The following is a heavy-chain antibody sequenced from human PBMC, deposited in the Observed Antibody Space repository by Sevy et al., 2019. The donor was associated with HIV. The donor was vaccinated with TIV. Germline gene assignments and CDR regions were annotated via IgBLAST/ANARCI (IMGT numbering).Heavy chain of an antibody. CDR3: VRPSGRDDPHAFDI. V-gene: IGHV1-2*02. D-gene: IGHD2-15*01. J-gene: IGHJ3*02. CDR2: INPNSGGT. CDR1: GYTFTGYY. Sequence: ASVKVSCKASGYTFTGYYMHWVRQAPGQGLEWMGWINPNSGGTNYAQKFQGRVTMTRDTSISTAYMELSRLRSDDTAVYYCVRPSGRDDPHAFDIWGQGTMVTVSS.